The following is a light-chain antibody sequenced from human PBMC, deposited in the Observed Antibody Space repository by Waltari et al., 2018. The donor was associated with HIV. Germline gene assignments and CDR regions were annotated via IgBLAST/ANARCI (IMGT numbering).Light chain of an antibody. CDR3: QQYNNWPPYT. J-gene: IGKJ2*01. CDR2: GAS. V-gene: IGKV3-15*01. CDR1: QSVRSN. Sequence: EIVMKQSPATLSVSPGERATLSCRASQSVRSNLAWYLQKPGQAPRLLIYGASSRATGIPARFSGSGSGTEFTLTISSLQSEDFAVYYCQQYNNWPPYTFGQGTKLEI.